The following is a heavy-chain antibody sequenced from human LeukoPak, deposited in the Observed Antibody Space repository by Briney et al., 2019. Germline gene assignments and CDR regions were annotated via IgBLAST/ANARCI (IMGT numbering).Heavy chain of an antibody. CDR2: IIPIFGTA. V-gene: IGHV1-69*13. J-gene: IGHJ3*02. CDR1: GGTFSSYA. D-gene: IGHD3-22*01. CDR3: ARDSYDSSGYYYGPDAFDI. Sequence: SVTVSCKASGGTFSSYAISWVRQAPGQGREWMGGIIPIFGTANYAQTFQGRVTITADESTSTAYMELSSLRSEDTAVYYCARDSYDSSGYYYGPDAFDIWGQGTMVTVSS.